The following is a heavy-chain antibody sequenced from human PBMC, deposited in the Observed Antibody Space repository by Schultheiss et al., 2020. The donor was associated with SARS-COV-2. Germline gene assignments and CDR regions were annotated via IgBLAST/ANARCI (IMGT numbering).Heavy chain of an antibody. CDR1: GYSISSGYY. CDR3: ARHWVGAVAADFDY. Sequence: SQTLSLTCAVSGYSISSGYYWGWIRQPPGKGLEWIGSIYHSGSTYYNPSLKSRVTISVDTSKNQFSLKLSSVTAADTALYYCARHWVGAVAADFDYWGQGTLVTVSS. V-gene: IGHV4-38-2*01. J-gene: IGHJ4*02. CDR2: IYHSGST. D-gene: IGHD6-19*01.